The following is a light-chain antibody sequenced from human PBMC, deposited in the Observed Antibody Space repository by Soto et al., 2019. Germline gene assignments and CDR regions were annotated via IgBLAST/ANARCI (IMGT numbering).Light chain of an antibody. CDR3: SSYTSSNAANV. CDR2: DVS. CDR1: NSDLGDYDY. V-gene: IGLV2-14*01. Sequence: QSVLTQPASVSGSPGQSIAISCTGANSDLGDYDYVSWYQQRPGEAPKLMIYDVSNRPSGVSDRFSGSKSGNTASLTISGLQAEDEADYYCSSYTSSNAANVFGAGTKLTVL. J-gene: IGLJ1*01.